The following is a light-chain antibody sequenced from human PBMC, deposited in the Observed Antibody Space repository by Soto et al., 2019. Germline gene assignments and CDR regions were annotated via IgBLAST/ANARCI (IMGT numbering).Light chain of an antibody. Sequence: ERVMTQSPATLAVSPWERAALSCRASQSVGSNLAWYQQKPGQAPRLLIFGASSRATGVPARFSGSGSGTDFTLTISCLQSEDFATYYCQQYYSFPPLTFGGGTKVDIK. CDR1: QSVGSN. CDR3: QQYYSFPPLT. J-gene: IGKJ4*01. CDR2: GAS. V-gene: IGKV3-15*01.